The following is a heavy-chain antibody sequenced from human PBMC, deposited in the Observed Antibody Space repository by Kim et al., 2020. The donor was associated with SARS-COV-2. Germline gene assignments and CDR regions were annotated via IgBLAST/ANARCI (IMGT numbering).Heavy chain of an antibody. CDR2: ISAYNGNT. CDR3: ARDIGHLDRFLEWLSGPLHSGSYHDAFDI. J-gene: IGHJ3*02. Sequence: ASVKVSCKASGYTFTSYGISWVRQAPGQGLEWMGWISAYNGNTNYAQKLQGRVTMTTDTSTSTAYMELRSLRSDDTAVYYCARDIGHLDRFLEWLSGPLHSGSYHDAFDIWGQGTMVTVSS. V-gene: IGHV1-18*01. CDR1: GYTFTSYG. D-gene: IGHD3-3*01.